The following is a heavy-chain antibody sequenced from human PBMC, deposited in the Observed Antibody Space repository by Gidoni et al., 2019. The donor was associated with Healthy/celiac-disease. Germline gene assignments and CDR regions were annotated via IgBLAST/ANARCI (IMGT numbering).Heavy chain of an antibody. CDR3: AGIWFGELGYYYYGMDV. D-gene: IGHD3-10*01. Sequence: EVQLVASGGGLIQPGGSLRLSCAASGFTVSSNYMSWVRQAPGKGLEWVSVIYSGGSTYYADSVKGRFTISRDNSKNTLYLQMNSLRAEDTAVYYCAGIWFGELGYYYYGMDVWGQGTTVTVSS. CDR2: IYSGGST. CDR1: GFTVSSNY. J-gene: IGHJ6*02. V-gene: IGHV3-53*01.